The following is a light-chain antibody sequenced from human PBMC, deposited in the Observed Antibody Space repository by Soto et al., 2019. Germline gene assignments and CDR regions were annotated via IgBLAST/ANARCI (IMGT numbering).Light chain of an antibody. CDR2: AAS. CDR1: QGISSD. Sequence: DIQLTQSPSFLSASVVDRVTITCRARQGISSDLAWYQQKPGKAPKLLIYAASTLQSGVPSRFSGSESGTEFTLTISSLQPEDFATYYCQQLNSYPFTFGGGTKVEI. J-gene: IGKJ4*01. CDR3: QQLNSYPFT. V-gene: IGKV1-9*01.